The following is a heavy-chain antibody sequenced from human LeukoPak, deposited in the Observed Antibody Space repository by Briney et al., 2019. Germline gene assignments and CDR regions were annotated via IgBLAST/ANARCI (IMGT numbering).Heavy chain of an antibody. D-gene: IGHD1-26*01. J-gene: IGHJ4*02. V-gene: IGHV3-11*01. CDR1: GFNFNDYY. CDR3: ARDGSGSTYYFDS. Sequence: GGSLRLSCAASGFNFNDYYMSWIRQAPGKGLEWLSLISNTGRSIYYADSVKGRFTISRDSATSSLYLQMNSLRADDTAVYYCARDGSGSTYYFDSWGQGTLATVSS. CDR2: ISNTGRSI.